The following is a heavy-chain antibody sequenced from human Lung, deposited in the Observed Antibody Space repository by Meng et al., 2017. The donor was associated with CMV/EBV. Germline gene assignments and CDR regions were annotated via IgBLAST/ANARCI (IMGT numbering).Heavy chain of an antibody. V-gene: IGHV4-4*02. J-gene: IGHJ1*01. CDR1: GDSITNHNW. CDR3: LRRSGGSV. Sequence: EQLRESGPPLANPSETLFLTCAVSGDSITNHNWWAWVRQTPGKGLKWIGEIPHRGSSAYNPSLKSRVSMSIDKSKNQFSLKLTSVTAADTAVYHCLRRSGGSVWGQGTLVTVSS. D-gene: IGHD3-10*01. CDR2: IPHRGSS.